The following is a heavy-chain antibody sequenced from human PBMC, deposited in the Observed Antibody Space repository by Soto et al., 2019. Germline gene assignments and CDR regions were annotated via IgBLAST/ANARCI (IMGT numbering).Heavy chain of an antibody. V-gene: IGHV3-23*01. Sequence: GGSLRLSCAASGFTFSNYAMGWVRQAPGKGLEWVSVISGSGGSTYYADSVKGRFIISRDNSKNALSLEMNSLRAEDTALFYCAKGYYYDRTGHYSVRESSFAYWGQGTLVTVSS. CDR2: ISGSGGST. D-gene: IGHD3-22*01. J-gene: IGHJ4*02. CDR3: AKGYYYDRTGHYSVRESSFAY. CDR1: GFTFSNYA.